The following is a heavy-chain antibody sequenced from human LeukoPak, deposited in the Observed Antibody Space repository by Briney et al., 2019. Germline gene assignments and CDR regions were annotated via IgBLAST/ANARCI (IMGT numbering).Heavy chain of an antibody. CDR1: GYTFTDYY. D-gene: IGHD3-9*01. CDR3: AGADWAAGVAFDY. Sequence: ASVKVSCKASGYTFTDYYIHWVRQAPGQGLEWMGWINAKSGGTNFAQNFQGRVTMTRDTSITTAYTELTSLRSDDTAVYYCAGADWAAGVAFDYWGQGTLVTVSS. J-gene: IGHJ4*02. V-gene: IGHV1-2*02. CDR2: INAKSGGT.